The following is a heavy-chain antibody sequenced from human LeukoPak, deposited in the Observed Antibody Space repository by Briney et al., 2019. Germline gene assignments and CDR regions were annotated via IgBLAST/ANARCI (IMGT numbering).Heavy chain of an antibody. CDR1: AFTFTTYA. CDR3: ATQGKQMSVAYFDC. Sequence: GGSLRLSCAASAFTFTTYAMTWVRQAPGKGLEWVSTISNSGGYTYYADSVKGRFTISRDNSQNTLYLQMNSLRADDTAVYYCATQGKQMSVAYFDCWGQGTLVAVSA. D-gene: IGHD6-19*01. V-gene: IGHV3-23*01. CDR2: ISNSGGYT. J-gene: IGHJ4*02.